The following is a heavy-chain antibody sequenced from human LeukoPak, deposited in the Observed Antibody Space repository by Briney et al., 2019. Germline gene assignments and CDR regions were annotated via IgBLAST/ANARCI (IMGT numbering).Heavy chain of an antibody. CDR1: GFTFSSYA. J-gene: IGHJ6*03. D-gene: IGHD3-3*01. Sequence: GSLRLSCAASGFTFSSYAMHWVRQAPGKGLEWVAVISYDGSNKYYADSVKGRFTISRDNSKNTLYLQMNSLRAEDTAVYYCARDGRPYDFWSGNYYYYYMDVWGKGTTVTVSS. CDR2: ISYDGSNK. CDR3: ARDGRPYDFWSGNYYYYYMDV. V-gene: IGHV3-30-3*01.